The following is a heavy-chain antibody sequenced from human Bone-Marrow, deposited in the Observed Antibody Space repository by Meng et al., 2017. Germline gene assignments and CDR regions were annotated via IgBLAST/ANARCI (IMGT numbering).Heavy chain of an antibody. CDR3: AREGRREGSYFDY. CDR2: ISYDGSNK. V-gene: IGHV3-30*04. J-gene: IGHJ4*02. Sequence: GESLKISCAASGFTFSSYEMNWVRQAPGKGLEWVAVISYDGSNKYYADSVEGRFTISRDNSKNTLYLQMNSLRAEDTAVYYCAREGRREGSYFDYWGQGTLVTVSS. D-gene: IGHD3-10*01. CDR1: GFTFSSYE.